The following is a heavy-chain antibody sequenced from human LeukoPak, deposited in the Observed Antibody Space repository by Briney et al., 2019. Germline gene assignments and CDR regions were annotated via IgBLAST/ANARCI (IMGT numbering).Heavy chain of an antibody. J-gene: IGHJ6*02. CDR1: GFTFSSYT. V-gene: IGHV3-30-3*01. CDR2: ISYDANKQ. D-gene: IGHD3-16*01. CDR3: ARISLAFGMDA. Sequence: GGSLRLSCAVSGFTFSSYTMHWVRQAPGKGLEWVALISYDANKQFQSDSVKGRFTISRDNSKNTLYLQMNSLRVEDTAVYYCARISLAFGMDAWGQGTTVIVSS.